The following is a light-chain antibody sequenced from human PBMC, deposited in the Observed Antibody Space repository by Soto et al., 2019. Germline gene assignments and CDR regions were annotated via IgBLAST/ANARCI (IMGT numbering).Light chain of an antibody. CDR2: GNS. CDR1: SSNIGAGYD. CDR3: QSYDSILSGWV. V-gene: IGLV1-40*01. J-gene: IGLJ3*02. Sequence: QSVLTQPPSVSGGPGQRVTISCTGRSSNIGAGYDVHWYQQLPGTAPKLLIYGNSNRPSGVPDRFSGSKSGTSASLAITGRHAEDEADYYFQSYDSILSGWVFGGGTKLTVL.